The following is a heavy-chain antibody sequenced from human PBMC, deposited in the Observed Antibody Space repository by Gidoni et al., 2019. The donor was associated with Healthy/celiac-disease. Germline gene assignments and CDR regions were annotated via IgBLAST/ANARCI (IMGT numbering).Heavy chain of an antibody. CDR3: ARAGITMVRGAPYYYYGMDV. V-gene: IGHV1-3*01. CDR2: INAGNGNT. CDR1: GYTFTSYA. J-gene: IGHJ6*02. D-gene: IGHD3-10*01. Sequence: QVQLVQSAAEVKKPGASVKVSCKASGYTFTSYAMHWVRQAPGQRLEWMGWINAGNGNTKYSQKFQGRVTITRDTSASTAYMELSSLRSEDTAVYYCARAGITMVRGAPYYYYGMDVWGQGTTVTVSS.